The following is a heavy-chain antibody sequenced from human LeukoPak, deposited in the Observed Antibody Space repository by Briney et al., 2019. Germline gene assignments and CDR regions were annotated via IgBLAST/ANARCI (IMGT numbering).Heavy chain of an antibody. D-gene: IGHD4-17*01. CDR1: GFTVSSNY. Sequence: GGSLRLSCAASGFTVSSNYMSWVRQAPGKGLEWLSYISSGGSTIYYADSVKGRFTISRDNAKNTLYLQMNSLRAEDTAVYYCARDDYGEYYDYWGQGTLVTVSS. V-gene: IGHV3-11*04. CDR3: ARDDYGEYYDY. J-gene: IGHJ4*02. CDR2: ISSGGSTI.